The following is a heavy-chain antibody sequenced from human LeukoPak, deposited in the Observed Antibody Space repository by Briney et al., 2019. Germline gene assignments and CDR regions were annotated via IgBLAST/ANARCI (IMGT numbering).Heavy chain of an antibody. J-gene: IGHJ6*02. V-gene: IGHV3-7*01. Sequence: GGSLRLSCAASGFTFSSYWMSWVRQAPGRGLEWVANIKQDGSEKYYVDSAKGRFTISRDNAKNSLYLQMNSLRAEDTAVYYCARDCSSTSCYWYYYYYYGMDVWGQGTTVTVSS. CDR1: GFTFSSYW. CDR2: IKQDGSEK. D-gene: IGHD2-2*01. CDR3: ARDCSSTSCYWYYYYYYGMDV.